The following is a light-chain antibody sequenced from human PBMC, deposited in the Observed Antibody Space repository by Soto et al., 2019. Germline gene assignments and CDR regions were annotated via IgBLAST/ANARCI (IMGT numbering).Light chain of an antibody. CDR2: GAS. Sequence: EIVMTQSPATLSVSPGERATLSCRASQSIGSTLAWYQQKPGRAPRLLIHGASSRATGIPDRFSGSGSGTDFTLTISRLEPEDYAVYYCQQYGHSLWTFGQGTKVDIK. CDR1: QSIGST. V-gene: IGKV3-20*01. J-gene: IGKJ1*01. CDR3: QQYGHSLWT.